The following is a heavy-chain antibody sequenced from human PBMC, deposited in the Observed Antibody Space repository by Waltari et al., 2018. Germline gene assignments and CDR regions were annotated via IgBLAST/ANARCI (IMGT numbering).Heavy chain of an antibody. CDR3: ARGNTASLDY. CDR2: IYSAVTP. D-gene: IGHD2-21*02. CDR1: GFTVTNYY. V-gene: IGHV3-53*01. J-gene: IGHJ4*02. Sequence: HLVESGGGLIQPGGSLRLSCAASGFTVTNYYMSGVCQAPGRGLECVSVIYSAVTPYYADSVKGRFTISRDTFRNTLYLQMDNLRPDDTAVYYCARGNTASLDYWGQGTLVTVSS.